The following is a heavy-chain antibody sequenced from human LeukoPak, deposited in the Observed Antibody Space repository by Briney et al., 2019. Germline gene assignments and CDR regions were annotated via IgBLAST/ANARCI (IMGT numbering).Heavy chain of an antibody. Sequence: PGGSLRLSCAASGFTFSSYWMHWVRQAPGKGLVWVSRINSDGSSTSYADSVKGRFTISRDNAKNTLYLQMNSLRAEDTAVYHCAKDLRTGLVVIGFDYWGQGTLVTVSS. V-gene: IGHV3-74*01. CDR3: AKDLRTGLVVIGFDY. CDR2: INSDGSST. CDR1: GFTFSSYW. J-gene: IGHJ4*02. D-gene: IGHD3-22*01.